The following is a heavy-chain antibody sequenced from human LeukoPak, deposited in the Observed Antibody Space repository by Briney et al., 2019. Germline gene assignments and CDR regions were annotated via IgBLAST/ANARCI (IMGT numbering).Heavy chain of an antibody. Sequence: SETLSLTCTVSGGSISSGGYYWSWIRQHPGKGLEWIGYIYYSGSTYYNPSLKSRVTISVDTSKNQFSLKLSSVTAADTAVYYCARDNIAYYYYGMDVWGRGTTVTVSS. CDR1: GGSISSGGYY. J-gene: IGHJ6*02. CDR3: ARDNIAYYYYGMDV. D-gene: IGHD5-12*01. V-gene: IGHV4-31*03. CDR2: IYYSGST.